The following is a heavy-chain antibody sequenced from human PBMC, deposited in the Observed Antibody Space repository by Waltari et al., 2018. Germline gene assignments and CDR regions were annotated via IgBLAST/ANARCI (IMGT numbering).Heavy chain of an antibody. CDR3: AKPLYAEKYRFDY. D-gene: IGHD3-16*01. Sequence: EVHLLESGGGLVQPGGSLRLSCAASGFTFSLYAMSWVRQAPGKGREWVSSISTTGDSTYYADSVKGRFTISRDNSKNTLFLQMISLRAEDTAIYYCAKPLYAEKYRFDYWGQGTLVTVSS. CDR2: ISTTGDST. J-gene: IGHJ4*02. CDR1: GFTFSLYA. V-gene: IGHV3-23*01.